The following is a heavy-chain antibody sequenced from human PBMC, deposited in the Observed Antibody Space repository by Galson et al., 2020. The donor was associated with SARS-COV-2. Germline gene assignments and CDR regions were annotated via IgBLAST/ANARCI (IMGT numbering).Heavy chain of an antibody. J-gene: IGHJ4*02. D-gene: IGHD6-13*01. CDR1: GFTFSSYD. Sequence: SCAASGFTFSSYDMSWVRQAPGKGLEWVSGISGSGDNTYYSDSVKGRFIISRDNSKNTLFLQMNSLRAEDTAVYYCAKEESTSWYYDYWGQGTLVTVSS. CDR2: ISGSGDNT. V-gene: IGHV3-23*01. CDR3: AKEESTSWYYDY.